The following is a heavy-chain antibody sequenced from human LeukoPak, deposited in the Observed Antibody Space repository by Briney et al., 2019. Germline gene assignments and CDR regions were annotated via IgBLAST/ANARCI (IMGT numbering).Heavy chain of an antibody. CDR1: GFTFSSYA. Sequence: GGSLRLSCAASGFTFSSYAMSWVRQAPGKGPEWVSAISGSGGSTYYADSVKGRFTISRDNSKNTLYLQMNSLRAEDTAVYYCAKGPSGYCSSTSCYLNWYFDLWGRGTLVTVSS. CDR3: AKGPSGYCSSTSCYLNWYFDL. V-gene: IGHV3-23*01. J-gene: IGHJ2*01. CDR2: ISGSGGST. D-gene: IGHD2-2*01.